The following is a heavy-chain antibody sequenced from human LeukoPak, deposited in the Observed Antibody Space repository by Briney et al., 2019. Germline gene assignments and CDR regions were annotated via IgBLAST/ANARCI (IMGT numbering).Heavy chain of an antibody. CDR3: ARGSIAVVHAFDI. V-gene: IGHV3-21*01. D-gene: IGHD6-19*01. J-gene: IGHJ3*02. CDR2: ISSSSSYI. Sequence: GGSLRLSCAASGVTFSSYSMNWVRQAPGKGLEWVSSISSSSSYIYYAHSVKGPFTISTDNAKNSLYLQMNSPTAEDTAVYYCARGSIAVVHAFDIWGQGTMVTVSS. CDR1: GVTFSSYS.